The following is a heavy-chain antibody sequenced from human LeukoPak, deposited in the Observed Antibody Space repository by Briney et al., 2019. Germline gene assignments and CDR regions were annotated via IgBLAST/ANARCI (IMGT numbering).Heavy chain of an antibody. J-gene: IGHJ6*02. D-gene: IGHD2-15*01. Sequence: ASVKVSCKGSGYTFTNYAVHWVRQAPGQRLEWLGWINPGNGDTRYSQNFQGRVTVTSDTSAATAYVELNSLTSEDTAVYYCARERWHCRVNCYSVYYYALDVWGQGTTVTVSS. CDR2: INPGNGDT. CDR1: GYTFTNYA. V-gene: IGHV1-3*01. CDR3: ARERWHCRVNCYSVYYYALDV.